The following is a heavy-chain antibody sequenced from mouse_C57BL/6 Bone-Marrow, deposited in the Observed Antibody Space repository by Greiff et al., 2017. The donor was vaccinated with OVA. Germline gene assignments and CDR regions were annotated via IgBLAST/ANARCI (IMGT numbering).Heavy chain of an antibody. J-gene: IGHJ3*01. V-gene: IGHV1S126*01. CDR1: GYTFTDYY. CDR2: IDPSDSYT. CDR3: ARSYSGFAY. Sequence: QVQLQQSGAELVKPGASVKISCKASGYTFTDYYINWVKQRPGQGLEWIGEIDPSDSYTNYNQKFKGKSTLTVDKSSSTAYMQLSSLTSEDSAVYYCARSYSGFAYWGQGTLVTVSA. D-gene: IGHD2-12*01.